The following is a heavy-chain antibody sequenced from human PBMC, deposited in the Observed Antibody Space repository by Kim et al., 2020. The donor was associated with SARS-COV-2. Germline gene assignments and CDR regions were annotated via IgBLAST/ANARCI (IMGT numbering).Heavy chain of an antibody. V-gene: IGHV3-30*03. D-gene: IGHD1-26*01. Sequence: GGSLRLSCAASGFSFSNYGMVWVRQAPGKGLEWVAMISDDGSHKYYADSVNGRFTISRDNPKNTLFLQTNSLRLGDTAVYFCARSGVFLWDNNAFDIWGQGTMVTVSS. CDR1: GFSFSNYG. CDR2: ISDDGSHK. CDR3: ARSGVFLWDNNAFDI. J-gene: IGHJ3*02.